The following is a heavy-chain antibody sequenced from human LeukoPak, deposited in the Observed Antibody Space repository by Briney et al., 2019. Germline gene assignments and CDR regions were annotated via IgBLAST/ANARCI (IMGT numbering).Heavy chain of an antibody. CDR1: GFTFSSYA. CDR2: ISGTGGNT. V-gene: IGHV3-23*01. D-gene: IGHD3-22*01. Sequence: PGGSLRLSCAASGFTFSSYAISWVRQAPGKGLEWVSAISGTGGNTHYADSVKGRFTISRDNSQNTVYLQMNSLRAEDTALYCCAKRGHYDPSVLRAPFDYWGQGTLVTVSS. CDR3: AKRGHYDPSVLRAPFDY. J-gene: IGHJ4*02.